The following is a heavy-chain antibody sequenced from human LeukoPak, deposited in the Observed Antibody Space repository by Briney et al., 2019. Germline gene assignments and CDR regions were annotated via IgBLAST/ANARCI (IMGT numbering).Heavy chain of an antibody. CDR2: IYHSGST. CDR3: ARGPVITLDY. D-gene: IGHD3-10*01. J-gene: IGHJ4*02. CDR1: GGSISSSNW. V-gene: IGHV4-4*02. Sequence: PSGTLSLTCAVSGGSISSSNWWSWVRQPPGKGLEWIGEIYHSGSTNYNPSFKSRVTISVDTSKNQFSLKLSSVTAADTAVYYCARGPVITLDYWGQGTLVTVSS.